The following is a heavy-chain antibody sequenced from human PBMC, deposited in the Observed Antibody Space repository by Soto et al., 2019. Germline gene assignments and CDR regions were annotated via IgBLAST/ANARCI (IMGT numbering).Heavy chain of an antibody. CDR2: MNPNSGNT. V-gene: IGHV1-8*01. J-gene: IGHJ6*02. CDR1: GYTFTSYD. CDR3: ARRGSSSIPPDYYDYYGMDV. Sequence: ASVKVSCKASGYTFTSYDINWVRQATGQGLEWMGWMNPNSGNTGYAQKFQGRVTMTRNTSISTAYRELSSLRSEDTAVYYCARRGSSSIPPDYYDYYGMDVWGQGTTVTVSS. D-gene: IGHD6-6*01.